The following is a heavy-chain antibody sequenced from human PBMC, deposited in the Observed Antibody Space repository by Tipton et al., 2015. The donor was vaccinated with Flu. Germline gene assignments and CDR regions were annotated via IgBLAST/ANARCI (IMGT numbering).Heavy chain of an antibody. CDR2: IYTSGST. J-gene: IGHJ4*02. CDR3: AREAGYSDYLGLYFDY. V-gene: IGHV4-61*02. Sequence: TLSLTCSVSGDSISNGNNYRAWIRQPAGERPEWIGRIYTSGSTNDNPSFKSRVTISVDTSKNQFSLKLTSVTAADTAMYYCAREAGYSDYLGLYFDYWGQGALVTVSS. CDR1: GDSISNGNNY. D-gene: IGHD4-11*01.